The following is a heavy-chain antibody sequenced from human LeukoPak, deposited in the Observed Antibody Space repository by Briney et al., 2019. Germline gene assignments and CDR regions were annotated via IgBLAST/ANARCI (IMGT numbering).Heavy chain of an antibody. CDR2: INHSGST. Sequence: SETPSLTCAVYGGSFSGYYWSWIRQPPGKGLEWIGEINHSGSTNYNPSLKSRVTISVDTSKNQFSLKLSSVTAADTAVYYCARRPPVSYYYGMDVWGQGTTVTVSS. CDR1: GGSFSGYY. CDR3: ARRPPVSYYYGMDV. J-gene: IGHJ6*02. V-gene: IGHV4-34*01.